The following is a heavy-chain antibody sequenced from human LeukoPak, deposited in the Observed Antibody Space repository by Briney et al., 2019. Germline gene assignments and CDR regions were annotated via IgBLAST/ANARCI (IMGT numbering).Heavy chain of an antibody. CDR3: AKILLPWVYYDILTGTLGY. V-gene: IGHV3-23*01. CDR1: GFTFSSYA. J-gene: IGHJ4*02. Sequence: QAGGSLRLSCAASGFTFSSYAMSWVRQAPGKGLEWVSAISGSGGSTYYADSVKGRFTISRDNSKNTLYLQMNSLRAEDTAVYYCAKILLPWVYYDILTGTLGYWGQGTLVTVSS. CDR2: ISGSGGST. D-gene: IGHD3-9*01.